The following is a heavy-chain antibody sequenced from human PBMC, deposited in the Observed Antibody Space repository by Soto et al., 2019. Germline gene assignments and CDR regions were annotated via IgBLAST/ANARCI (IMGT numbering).Heavy chain of an antibody. Sequence: NPSETLSLTCTVSGGSVSSTSYDGTWILQPPGKGLEWIGYIHYSGSTNYNPSLQSRVTISVDTSKNHFSLELTSVTAADTAVYYCPRAWGNLYFDYWAQGALVTGYS. CDR2: IHYSGST. V-gene: IGHV4-61*01. J-gene: IGHJ4*02. CDR3: PRAWGNLYFDY. D-gene: IGHD3-16*01. CDR1: GGSVSSTSYD.